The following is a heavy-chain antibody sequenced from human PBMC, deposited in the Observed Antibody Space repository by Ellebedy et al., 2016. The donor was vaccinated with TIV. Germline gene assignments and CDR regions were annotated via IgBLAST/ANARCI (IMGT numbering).Heavy chain of an antibody. D-gene: IGHD4-17*01. CDR2: IYSGGGT. Sequence: GESLKISCAVSGFSVSGHFMSWVPPPPGKVLEWVSIIYSGGGTNCTDSVRGRFTLSRDDSKNTLSLQMSSLRVEDTAVYYCARDPGGGGDYGDNWFDPWGRGNLVTVSS. J-gene: IGHJ5*02. CDR3: ARDPGGGGDYGDNWFDP. CDR1: GFSVSGHF. V-gene: IGHV3-66*01.